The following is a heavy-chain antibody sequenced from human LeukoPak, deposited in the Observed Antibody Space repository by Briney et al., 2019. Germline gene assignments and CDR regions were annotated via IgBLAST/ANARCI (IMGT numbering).Heavy chain of an antibody. V-gene: IGHV3-66*02. D-gene: IGHD5-18*01. CDR2: IFGGGST. CDR3: ARDSPYDY. Sequence: GGSLRLSCAASGFTVSNNYMSWVRQAPGKGLEGVSVIFGGGSTYYADSVKGRFTISRDNSKNTLYLQMNSLRTEDTAVYYCARDSPYDYWGQGTLVSVSS. CDR1: GFTVSNNY. J-gene: IGHJ4*02.